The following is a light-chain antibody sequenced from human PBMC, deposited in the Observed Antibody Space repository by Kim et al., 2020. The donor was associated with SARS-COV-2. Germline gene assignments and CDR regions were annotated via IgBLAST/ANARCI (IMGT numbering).Light chain of an antibody. CDR2: GAS. CDR1: QDIGNF. Sequence: DIQMSQSPSSLSASIGDRVTVTCRASQDIGNFLAWFQQRPGQAPKSLIYGASTLQSGVPSRFSGGGSGKEFTLTISRLQPEDFATYYCQQYDTFPLTFGGGTKVDIK. J-gene: IGKJ4*01. V-gene: IGKV1-16*01. CDR3: QQYDTFPLT.